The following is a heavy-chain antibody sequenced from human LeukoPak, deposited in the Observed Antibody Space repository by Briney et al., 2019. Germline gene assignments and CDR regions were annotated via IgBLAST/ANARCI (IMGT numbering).Heavy chain of an antibody. J-gene: IGHJ4*02. CDR1: GFTFSSYS. V-gene: IGHV3-21*01. Sequence: GGSLRLSCAASGFTFSSYSMNWVRQAPGKGLEWVSSISSSSSYIYYADSVKGRFTISRDNAKNSVYLQMNSLRVEDTAVYYCARAGGSSWADYWGQGTLVTVSS. D-gene: IGHD6-13*01. CDR3: ARAGGSSWADY. CDR2: ISSSSSYI.